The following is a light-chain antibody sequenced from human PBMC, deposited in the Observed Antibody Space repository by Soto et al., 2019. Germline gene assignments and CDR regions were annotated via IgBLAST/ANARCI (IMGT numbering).Light chain of an antibody. Sequence: EIVLTQSPGTLSWSPGERATLSCRASQSVSSSYLAWYHQKPSQAPRLLIYGASSRATGVPDRFSGSGSGTDFTLTISRLEPEDFAVYYCHQYGSSPYTYGQGTKPEIK. J-gene: IGKJ2*01. CDR1: QSVSSSY. CDR2: GAS. CDR3: HQYGSSPYT. V-gene: IGKV3-20*01.